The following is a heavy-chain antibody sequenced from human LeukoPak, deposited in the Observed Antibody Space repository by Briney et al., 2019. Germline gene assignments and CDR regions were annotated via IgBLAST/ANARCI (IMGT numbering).Heavy chain of an antibody. V-gene: IGHV4-34*01. D-gene: IGHD6-13*01. Sequence: SETLSLTCAVYGGSLTIHYWIGIRQPPGKGLEWIAAINHSGSTSVNPSRKRRLTISIDTAKSQFFLELSSVTPADTAVCSCARGPAAVHLWGRGTLVTVSS. CDR2: INHSGST. CDR3: ARGPAAVHL. CDR1: GGSLTIHY. J-gene: IGHJ5*02.